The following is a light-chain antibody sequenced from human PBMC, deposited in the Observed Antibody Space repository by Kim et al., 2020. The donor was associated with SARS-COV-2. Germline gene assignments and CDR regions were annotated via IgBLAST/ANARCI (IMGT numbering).Light chain of an antibody. V-gene: IGLV3-1*01. CDR1: NLGDKY. CDR2: DDT. Sequence: SYELTQPPSVSVSPGQTASITCSGDNLGDKYVCWYQQRPGQSPVLVIYDDTKRPSGIPERFSGSNSGNTATLTISGTQAMDEADYYCQSWDSSTAVFGGGTQLTVL. J-gene: IGLJ2*01. CDR3: QSWDSSTAV.